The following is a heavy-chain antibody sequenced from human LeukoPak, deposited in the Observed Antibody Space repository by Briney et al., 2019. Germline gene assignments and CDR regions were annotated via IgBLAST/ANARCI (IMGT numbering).Heavy chain of an antibody. CDR2: INGIGGST. Sequence: PGGSLRLSCAASGFTFSSYAMSWVRLAPGKGRDWVSAINGIGGSTYYADSVKGRFTISRDNSKNTLYLQMNSLRAEDTAVYYCARGDSPGLIFGSSYGMDVWGQGTTVTVSS. D-gene: IGHD3/OR15-3a*01. J-gene: IGHJ6*02. CDR1: GFTFSSYA. V-gene: IGHV3-23*01. CDR3: ARGDSPGLIFGSSYGMDV.